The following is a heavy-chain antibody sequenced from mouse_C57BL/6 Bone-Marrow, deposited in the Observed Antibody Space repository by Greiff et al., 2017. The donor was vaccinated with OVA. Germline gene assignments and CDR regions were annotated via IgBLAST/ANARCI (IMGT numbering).Heavy chain of an antibody. CDR1: GFTFSDYY. J-gene: IGHJ1*03. D-gene: IGHD1-1*01. CDR3: ARRVITTVVGWYFDV. Sequence: EVQRVESGGGLVQPGGSLKLSCAASGFTFSDYYMYWVRQTPEKRLAWVAYISNGGGSTYYPDTVKGRFTISRDNAKNTLYLQMSRLKSEDTDMYYCARRVITTVVGWYFDVWGTGTTVTVSS. V-gene: IGHV5-12*01. CDR2: ISNGGGST.